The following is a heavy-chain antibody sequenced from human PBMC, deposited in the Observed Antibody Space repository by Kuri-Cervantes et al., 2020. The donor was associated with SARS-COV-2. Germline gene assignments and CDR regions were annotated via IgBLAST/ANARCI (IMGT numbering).Heavy chain of an antibody. D-gene: IGHD4-17*01. J-gene: IGHJ6*03. CDR2: IYHSGST. Sequence: GSLRLSCAVSGYSISSGYYWGWIRQPPGKGLEWIGSIYHSGSTYYNPSLKSRVTISVDTSKNQFSLKLSSVTAADTAVYYCARANGDYQIEIDYYYYYYMDVWGKGTTVTVSS. CDR3: ARANGDYQIEIDYYYYYYMDV. CDR1: GYSISSGYY. V-gene: IGHV4-38-2*01.